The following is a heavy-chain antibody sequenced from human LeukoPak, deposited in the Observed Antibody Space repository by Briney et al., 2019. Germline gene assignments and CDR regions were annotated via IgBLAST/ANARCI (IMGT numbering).Heavy chain of an antibody. J-gene: IGHJ4*02. Sequence: GASVKVSCKASGGTFSSYAISWVRQAPGQGLEWMGRIIPIFGTANYAQKFQGRVTITTDESTSTAYMELSSLRSEDTAVCYCASGSYRTYLGNWGQGTLVTVSS. CDR3: ASGSYRTYLGN. D-gene: IGHD1-26*01. CDR2: IIPIFGTA. CDR1: GGTFSSYA. V-gene: IGHV1-69*05.